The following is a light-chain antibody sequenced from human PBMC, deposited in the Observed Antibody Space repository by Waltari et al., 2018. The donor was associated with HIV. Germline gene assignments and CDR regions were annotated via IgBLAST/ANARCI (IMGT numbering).Light chain of an antibody. CDR2: GDA. CDR1: TSNIGAGYD. V-gene: IGLV1-40*01. J-gene: IGLJ2*01. Sequence: QSVLTQPPSVSGAPGQRVTISCTGNTSNIGAGYDVHWSQQLPGTAPKLLIYGDANRPSGVPDRFSGSTSGTSASLAITGLRAEDECDYYCQSYDRSLSGVIFGGGTKLTVL. CDR3: QSYDRSLSGVI.